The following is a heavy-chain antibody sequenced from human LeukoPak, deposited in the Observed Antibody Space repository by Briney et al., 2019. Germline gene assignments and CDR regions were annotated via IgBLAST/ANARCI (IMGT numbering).Heavy chain of an antibody. CDR1: GGTFISYA. D-gene: IGHD4-17*01. CDR3: ATRGDYAPAGYFDL. Sequence: ASVKVSCKASGGTFISYAISWVRQAPGQGLEWMGRIIPILGIANYAQKFQGRVTITADKSTSTAYMELSSLRSEDTAVYYCATRGDYAPAGYFDLWGRGTLVTVSS. V-gene: IGHV1-69*04. CDR2: IIPILGIA. J-gene: IGHJ2*01.